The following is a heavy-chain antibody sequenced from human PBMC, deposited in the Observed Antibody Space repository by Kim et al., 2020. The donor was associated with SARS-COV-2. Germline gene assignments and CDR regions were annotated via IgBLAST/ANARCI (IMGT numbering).Heavy chain of an antibody. CDR2: YR. D-gene: IGHD6-19*01. Sequence: YRNYEDSVKGRFTISRDNAKNSLYLQMNSLRAEDTAVYYCARVSGWSFDYWGQGTLVTVSS. CDR3: ARVSGWSFDY. V-gene: IGHV3-11*06. J-gene: IGHJ4*02.